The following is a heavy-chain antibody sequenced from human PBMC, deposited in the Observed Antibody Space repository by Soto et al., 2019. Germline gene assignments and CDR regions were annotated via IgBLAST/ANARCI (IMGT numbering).Heavy chain of an antibody. J-gene: IGHJ4*02. CDR2: VNQDGSGK. D-gene: IGHD1-20*01. Sequence: GGSLRLSCAGSGFTFSTYWMSWVRQAPGKGLEWVANVNQDGSGKYYGDSVRGRFTLSRDNAENSLFLQMNSLRVEDTAVYYWVQGWYNEVWEYYFDYWGQGTLVTVSS. V-gene: IGHV3-7*01. CDR3: VQGWYNEVWEYYFDY. CDR1: GFTFSTYW.